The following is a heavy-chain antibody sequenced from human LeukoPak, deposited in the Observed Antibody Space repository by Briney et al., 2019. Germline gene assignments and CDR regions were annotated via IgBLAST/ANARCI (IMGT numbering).Heavy chain of an antibody. V-gene: IGHV3-23*01. CDR1: GFTFSSYA. D-gene: IGHD5-12*01. Sequence: GGALRLSCAASGFTFSSYAMSWVRQAPGKGLEWVSAISGSGGSTYYADSVKGGLTIYRENSKKTMYLQMNSLRAEDTAVYYCAKDWRIVATIPSLFDYWGQGTLVTVSS. CDR2: ISGSGGST. J-gene: IGHJ4*02. CDR3: AKDWRIVATIPSLFDY.